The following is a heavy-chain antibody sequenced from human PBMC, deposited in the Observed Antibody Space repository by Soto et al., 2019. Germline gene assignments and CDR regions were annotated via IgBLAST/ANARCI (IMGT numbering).Heavy chain of an antibody. Sequence: GGSLRLSCAVAGFTLTKFGMHWVRQAPGKGLEWVAVISYDGSNKYYGDSAKGRFTISRDNSKNTVYLQMNGLRPEDTAVYYCAKILVEGPNYYYYGMDVWGQGTTVTVSS. V-gene: IGHV3-30*18. CDR2: ISYDGSNK. CDR1: GFTLTKFG. CDR3: AKILVEGPNYYYYGMDV. J-gene: IGHJ6*02. D-gene: IGHD2-8*01.